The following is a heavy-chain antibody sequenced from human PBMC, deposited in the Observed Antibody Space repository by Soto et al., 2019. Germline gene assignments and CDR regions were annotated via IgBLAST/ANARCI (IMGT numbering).Heavy chain of an antibody. CDR3: AKGSHYDILTAYHAFDY. V-gene: IGHV3-23*01. J-gene: IGHJ4*02. Sequence: PGGSLRLSCAASGFTFNSYAMNWVRQAPGKGLEWVPSISGGGGGTYYADSVKGRLTISRDNSKNTLYLQMSSLRAEDTALYYCAKGSHYDILTAYHAFDYWGPGT. CDR1: GFTFNSYA. D-gene: IGHD3-9*01. CDR2: ISGGGGGT.